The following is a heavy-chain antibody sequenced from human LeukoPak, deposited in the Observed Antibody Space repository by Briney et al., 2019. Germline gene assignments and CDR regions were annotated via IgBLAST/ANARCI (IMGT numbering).Heavy chain of an antibody. J-gene: IGHJ4*02. V-gene: IGHV3-53*01. CDR2: IYSGGST. Sequence: GGSLRLSCAASGVTVSSTYMSWGRQAPGKGLEWVSVIYSGGSTYYTDSVTGRFTISRDKSKNTLYPQMNSLRAEYTAVYYCARGEDSSGWYQAYYFDYWGQGTLVTVSS. CDR3: ARGEDSSGWYQAYYFDY. CDR1: GVTVSSTY. D-gene: IGHD6-19*01.